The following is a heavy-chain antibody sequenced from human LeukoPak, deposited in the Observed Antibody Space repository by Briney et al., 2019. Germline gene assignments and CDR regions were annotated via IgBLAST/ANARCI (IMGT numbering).Heavy chain of an antibody. CDR2: INPSGGST. CDR1: GYTFTSYY. CDR3: ARDRNRIPMVRGVISPYYYYYGMDV. J-gene: IGHJ6*02. V-gene: IGHV1-46*01. Sequence: GASVKVSCKASGYTFTSYYMHWVRQAPGQGLEWMGIINPSGGSTSYAQKFQGRVTMTRDTSTSTVYMELSSLRSEDTAVYYCARDRNRIPMVRGVISPYYYYYGMDVWGQGTTVTVSS. D-gene: IGHD3-10*01.